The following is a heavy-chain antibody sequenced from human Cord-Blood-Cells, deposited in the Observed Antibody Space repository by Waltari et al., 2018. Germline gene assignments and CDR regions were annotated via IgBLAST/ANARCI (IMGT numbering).Heavy chain of an antibody. CDR3: ARAAENDYHTDWYFDL. V-gene: IGHV1-69*01. CDR2: SIPIFGTA. CDR1: GGTFSRYA. J-gene: IGHJ2*01. D-gene: IGHD4-17*01. Sequence: QVQLVQSGAEVKKPGPSVNVSCKASGGTFSRYAISWVRQAPGQGLEWMGGSIPIFGTANYAQKFQGRVTITADESTSTAYMELSSLRSEDTAVYYCARAAENDYHTDWYFDLWGRGTLVTVSS.